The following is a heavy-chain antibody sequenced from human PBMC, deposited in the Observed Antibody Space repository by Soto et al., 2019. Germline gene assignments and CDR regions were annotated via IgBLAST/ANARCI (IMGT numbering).Heavy chain of an antibody. CDR3: ARDRCYRDCDDYGMDV. D-gene: IGHD4-17*01. CDR2: IHFSGTP. J-gene: IGHJ6*02. V-gene: IGHV4-31*11. Sequence: SETLSLTCVVSGASIRSDGPYWSWVRQFPGKGPEWIGYIHFSGTPFYSPSLKSRVSILLETSESSFSLQLSSVTAADTAVYYCARDRCYRDCDDYGMDVWGQGITVTVSS. CDR1: GASIRSDGPY.